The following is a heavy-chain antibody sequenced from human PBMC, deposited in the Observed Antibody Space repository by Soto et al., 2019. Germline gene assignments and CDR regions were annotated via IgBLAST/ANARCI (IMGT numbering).Heavy chain of an antibody. J-gene: IGHJ6*02. CDR1: GGSFSGYY. Sequence: SETLSLTCAVYGGSFSGYYWSWIRQPPGKGLEWIGEINHSGSTNYNPSLKSRVAISVDTSKNQFSLKLSSVTAADTAVYYCARAGYSHGYYYYYGMDVWGQGTTVTVSS. CDR2: INHSGST. V-gene: IGHV4-34*01. CDR3: ARAGYSHGYYYYYGMDV. D-gene: IGHD5-18*01.